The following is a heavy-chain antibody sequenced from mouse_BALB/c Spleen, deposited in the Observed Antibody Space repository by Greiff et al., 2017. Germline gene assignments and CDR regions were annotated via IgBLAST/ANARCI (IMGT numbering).Heavy chain of an antibody. V-gene: IGHV5-15*02. J-gene: IGHJ4*01. CDR3: ARDLGNYYAMDY. Sequence: DVHLVESGGGLVQPGGSRKLSCAASGFTFSDYGMAWVRQAPGKGPEWVAFISNLAYSIYYADTVTGRFTISRENAKNTLYLEMSSLRSEDTAMYYCARDLGNYYAMDYWGQGTSVTVSS. CDR2: ISNLAYSI. D-gene: IGHD1-1*01. CDR1: GFTFSDYG.